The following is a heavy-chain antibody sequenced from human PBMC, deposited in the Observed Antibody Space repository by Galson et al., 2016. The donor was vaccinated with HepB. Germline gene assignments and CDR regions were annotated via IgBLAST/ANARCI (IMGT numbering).Heavy chain of an antibody. Sequence: ETLSLTCTVSGGSISSNSYYWAWIRQPPGKGLEWIASIYYTGSTYHSPSFQGQVTISVDKSIKTAYLQWSSLKASDTAMDYGARKEGTNGLRLDYWGQGTLVTVSA. CDR2: IYYTGST. J-gene: IGHJ4*02. CDR1: GGSISSNSYY. D-gene: IGHD2-8*01. CDR3: ARKEGTNGLRLDY. V-gene: IGHV4-39*07.